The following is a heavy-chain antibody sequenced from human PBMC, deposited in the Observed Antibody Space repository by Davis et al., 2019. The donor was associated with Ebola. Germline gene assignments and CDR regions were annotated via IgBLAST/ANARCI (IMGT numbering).Heavy chain of an antibody. CDR1: GISFSNYG. V-gene: IGHV3-30*18. Sequence: GGSLRLSCAASGISFSNYGMFWVRQAPGKVMEWVAVISPDGSDKNYADSVKGRFTISRDNSKNTLYLQMNSLRAEDTAVYYCSKGLKVSGWYYFDYWGQGTLVTVSS. CDR3: SKGLKVSGWYYFDY. CDR2: ISPDGSDK. D-gene: IGHD6-19*01. J-gene: IGHJ4*02.